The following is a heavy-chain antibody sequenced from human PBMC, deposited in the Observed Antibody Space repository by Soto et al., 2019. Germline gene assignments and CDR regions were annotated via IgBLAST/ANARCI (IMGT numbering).Heavy chain of an antibody. V-gene: IGHV2-5*02. D-gene: IGHD3-3*01. CDR1: GFSLTTSGVG. Sequence: QITLNESGPPVVNPTETLTLTCTFSGFSLTTSGVGVGWVRQSPGKAPEWLAFIYWDDDKRYSTSLKSRLTITQDTSKNQVVLTMANVDPADTATYYCAHRVLRAVFGLVTTTAIYFDFWGQGTPVVVSS. J-gene: IGHJ4*02. CDR2: IYWDDDK. CDR3: AHRVLRAVFGLVTTTAIYFDF.